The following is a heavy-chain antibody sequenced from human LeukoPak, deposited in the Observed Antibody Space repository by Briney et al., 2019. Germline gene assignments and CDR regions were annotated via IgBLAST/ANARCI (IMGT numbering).Heavy chain of an antibody. Sequence: KPSDTLSLTCAVYGGSFSAYYWSWIRQPPGKGLEWLGEINHSGSSNSNPSLKSRVTISVDTSKNQFSLKLSSVTAADTAVFYCARGPNSGSGSYYPADYWGEGTLVTVSA. CDR1: GGSFSAYY. CDR2: INHSGSS. CDR3: ARGPNSGSGSYYPADY. D-gene: IGHD3-10*01. J-gene: IGHJ4*02. V-gene: IGHV4-34*01.